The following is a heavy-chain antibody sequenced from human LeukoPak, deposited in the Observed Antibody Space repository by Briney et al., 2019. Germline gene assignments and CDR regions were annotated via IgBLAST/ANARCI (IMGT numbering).Heavy chain of an antibody. J-gene: IGHJ4*01. Sequence: GGSLRLSCAASGFTFSVSWMSWVRQAPGKGLEWLGCIKSEKDGGTKEYAAPVKGRFTISRDDSNPTVYLQMNSLKADDTAVYYCVSSAYPAYFDYWGHGILVTVSS. CDR1: GFTFSVSW. CDR3: VSSAYPAYFDY. D-gene: IGHD6-19*01. CDR2: IKSEKDGGTK. V-gene: IGHV3-15*01.